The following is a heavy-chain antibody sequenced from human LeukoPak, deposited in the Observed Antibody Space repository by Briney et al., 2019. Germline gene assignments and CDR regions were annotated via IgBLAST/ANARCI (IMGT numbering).Heavy chain of an antibody. Sequence: GASVKVSCKSSGYTFIDYYIHWVRQAPGQGLEWMGWINPNSGVTKYAQKFQGRVSMTRDTSINTAYMDLTNLRSDDTAIFYCARVKKLMPEFEFWGQGTLVTAPS. V-gene: IGHV1-2*02. CDR1: GYTFIDYY. J-gene: IGHJ4*02. D-gene: IGHD2-2*01. CDR3: ARVKKLMPEFEF. CDR2: INPNSGVT.